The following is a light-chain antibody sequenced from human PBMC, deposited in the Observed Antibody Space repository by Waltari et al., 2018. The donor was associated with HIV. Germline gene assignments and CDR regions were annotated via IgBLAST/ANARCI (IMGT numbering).Light chain of an antibody. CDR2: GAS. V-gene: IGKV1-12*01. CDR3: QQAVSPLLT. J-gene: IGKJ4*01. Sequence: DIQMTQSPSSVSASVGDRVTITCRASRDISSWLAWYQQTPGKAPKLLICGASSLQSGVPSRFSGSGSGTHFTLTINSLQPEDFGTYYCQQAVSPLLTFGGGTKVDIK. CDR1: RDISSW.